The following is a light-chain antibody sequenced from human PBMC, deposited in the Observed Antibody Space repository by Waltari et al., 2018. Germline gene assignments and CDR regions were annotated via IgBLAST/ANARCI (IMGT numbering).Light chain of an antibody. CDR2: DVS. J-gene: IGLJ2*01. Sequence: QSALTQPASVSGSPGQSITISCPGTSSDVGGYNYVSWYQQHPGKAPKLKIYDVSKRPSGVSNRFSGSKSGNTASLTISGLQAEDEADYYCCSYAGTSTVVFGGGTKLTVL. CDR1: SSDVGGYNY. V-gene: IGLV2-23*02. CDR3: CSYAGTSTVV.